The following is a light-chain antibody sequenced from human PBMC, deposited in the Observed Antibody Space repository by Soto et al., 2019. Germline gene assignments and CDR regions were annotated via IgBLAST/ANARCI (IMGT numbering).Light chain of an antibody. CDR2: RVS. J-gene: IGKJ4*01. V-gene: IGKV3-20*01. CDR1: QSVSNRY. Sequence: IVFTQSPGTLSLSPGEGATLSCRASQSVSNRYFAWYQQKPGQAPRLLIYRVSSRATGIPDRFSGSGSGTDFTLTISSLEPEDFAVYYCQQYGNVPLTFGGGTKVDI. CDR3: QQYGNVPLT.